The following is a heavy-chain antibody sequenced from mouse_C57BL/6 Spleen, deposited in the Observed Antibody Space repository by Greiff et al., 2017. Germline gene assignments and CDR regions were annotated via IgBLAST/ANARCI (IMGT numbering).Heavy chain of an antibody. J-gene: IGHJ3*01. CDR2: ISNLAYSI. Sequence: EVKVEESGGGLVQPGGSLKLSCAASGFTFSDYGMAWVRQAPRKGPEWVAFISNLAYSIYYADTVTGRFTISRENAKNTLYLEMSSLRSEDTAMYYCARGGDYDGTWFAYWGQGTLVTVSA. V-gene: IGHV5-15*04. D-gene: IGHD2-4*01. CDR3: ARGGDYDGTWFAY. CDR1: GFTFSDYG.